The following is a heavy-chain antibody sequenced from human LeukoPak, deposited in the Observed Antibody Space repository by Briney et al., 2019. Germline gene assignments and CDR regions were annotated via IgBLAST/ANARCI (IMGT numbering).Heavy chain of an antibody. D-gene: IGHD5-18*01. V-gene: IGHV4-39*01. CDR2: IYYSGST. J-gene: IGHJ4*02. CDR1: GGSISSSSYY. CDR3: ARVSWLRGAGWIHFDY. Sequence: PSETLSLTCTVSGGSISSSSYYWGWIRQPPGKGLEWIGSIYYSGSTYYNPSLKSRVTISVDTSKNQFSLKLSSVTAADTAVYYCARVSWLRGAGWIHFDYWGQGTLVTVSS.